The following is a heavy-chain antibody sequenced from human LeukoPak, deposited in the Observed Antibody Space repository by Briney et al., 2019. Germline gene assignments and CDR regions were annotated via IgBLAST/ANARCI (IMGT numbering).Heavy chain of an antibody. J-gene: IGHJ5*02. CDR1: GGSISSGDYY. Sequence: SQTLSLTCTVSGGSISSGDYYWSWIRQPPGKGLEWIGYIYGSGSTYYNPSFKNRVTISVDTSKKQFSLKLSSVTAADTAVYYCARVVPAGSNGFDPWGQGTLVTVSS. V-gene: IGHV4-30-4*01. D-gene: IGHD6-13*01. CDR3: ARVVPAGSNGFDP. CDR2: IYGSGST.